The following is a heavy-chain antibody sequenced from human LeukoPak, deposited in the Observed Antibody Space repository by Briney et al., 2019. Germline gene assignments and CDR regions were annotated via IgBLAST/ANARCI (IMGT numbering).Heavy chain of an antibody. CDR2: TYYSGST. J-gene: IGHJ4*02. D-gene: IGHD3-3*01. CDR1: GGSISRSSYY. Sequence: PSETLSLTCSVSGGSISRSSYYWTRIRQSPGRGLEWIGNTYYSGSTLYNPSLKSRVTISVDTSKNQFSLRLTSVTAADTAVYYCARPRGDLWSGYDYWGQGVLVTVSP. V-gene: IGHV4-39*01. CDR3: ARPRGDLWSGYDY.